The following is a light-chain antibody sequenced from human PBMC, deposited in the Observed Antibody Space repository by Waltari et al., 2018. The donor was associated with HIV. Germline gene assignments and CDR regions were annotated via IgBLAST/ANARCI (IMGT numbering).Light chain of an antibody. CDR2: WAS. Sequence: VLAQSQYPVDVAPGEMDTGQVSSRPTVLDSSNNKNYLAWYQQKSGQSPQLLIHWASTRQPGIPDRFSGSGSGTEFTLTISGLLADDVATYYCQQYYHTPLTFGRGTTVEIK. CDR1: PTVLDSSNNKNY. V-gene: IGKV4-1*01. CDR3: QQYYHTPLT. J-gene: IGKJ4*01.